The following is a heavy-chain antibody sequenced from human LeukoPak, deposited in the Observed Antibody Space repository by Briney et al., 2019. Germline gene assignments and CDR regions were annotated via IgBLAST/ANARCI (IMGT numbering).Heavy chain of an antibody. CDR1: GYTLTELS. Sequence: ASVKVSCKVSGYTLTELSMHWVRQAPGKGLEWMGGFDAEDGATIYAQKFQGRVTMTEDSSTDTAYMELSSLRSEDTAVYYCARQIASAGTAGFDFWGQGALVTVSS. D-gene: IGHD6-13*01. CDR2: FDAEDGAT. V-gene: IGHV1-24*01. J-gene: IGHJ4*02. CDR3: ARQIASAGTAGFDF.